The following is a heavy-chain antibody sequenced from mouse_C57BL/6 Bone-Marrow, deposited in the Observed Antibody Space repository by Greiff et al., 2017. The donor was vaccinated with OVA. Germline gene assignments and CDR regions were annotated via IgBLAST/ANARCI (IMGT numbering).Heavy chain of an antibody. V-gene: IGHV5-6*01. D-gene: IGHD4-1*01. CDR3: ARHKLGPGDY. CDR2: ISSGGSYT. Sequence: EVQVVESGGDLVKPGGSLKLSCAASGFTFSSYGMSWVRQTPDQRLEWVATISSGGSYTYYPDSVKGRFTIPRDNAKNTLYLQMSSLKSEDTAMYYCARHKLGPGDYWGQGTTLTVSS. CDR1: GFTFSSYG. J-gene: IGHJ2*01.